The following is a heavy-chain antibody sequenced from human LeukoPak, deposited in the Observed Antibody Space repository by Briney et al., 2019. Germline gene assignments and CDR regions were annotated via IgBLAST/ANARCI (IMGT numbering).Heavy chain of an antibody. J-gene: IGHJ4*02. CDR1: GFTFSDYY. D-gene: IGHD2-2*01. CDR2: ISSSSSYT. Sequence: PGGSLRLSCAASGFTFSDYYMSWIRQAPGKGLEWVSYISSSSSYTNYADSVKGRFTISGDNAKNSLYPQMNSLRAEDTAVYYCAREGYCSSTSCQFDYWGQGTLVTVSS. CDR3: AREGYCSSTSCQFDY. V-gene: IGHV3-11*06.